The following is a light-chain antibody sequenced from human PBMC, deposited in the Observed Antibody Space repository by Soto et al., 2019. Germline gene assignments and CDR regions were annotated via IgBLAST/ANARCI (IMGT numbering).Light chain of an antibody. V-gene: IGKV3-20*01. Sequence: EIVLTQSPGTLSLSPGEKATLSCRASQSVTSYLAWYQQKPGQAPRLLIFGASGRATGIPDRFSGSGSGTDFNLTVSRLEPEDFAVYYCQQYGSSPLTFGGGTKVEIK. CDR2: GAS. J-gene: IGKJ4*01. CDR3: QQYGSSPLT. CDR1: QSVTSY.